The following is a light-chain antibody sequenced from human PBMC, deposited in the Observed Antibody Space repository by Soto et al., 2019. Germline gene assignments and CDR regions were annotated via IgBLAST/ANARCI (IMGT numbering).Light chain of an antibody. Sequence: DFQMTQSPSSLSASVGDRVTITCRASQSISSYLNWYQQKPGKAPKLLIYAASSLQSGVPSRFSGSGSGTDFTLTINSLQPEDFATYYCQQSYSTPRRLTFGGGTKVEIK. J-gene: IGKJ4*01. V-gene: IGKV1-39*01. CDR1: QSISSY. CDR2: AAS. CDR3: QQSYSTPRRLT.